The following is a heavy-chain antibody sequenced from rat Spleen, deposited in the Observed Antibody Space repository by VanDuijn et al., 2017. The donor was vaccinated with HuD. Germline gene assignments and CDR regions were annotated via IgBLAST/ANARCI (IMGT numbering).Heavy chain of an antibody. V-gene: IGHV3-1*01. Sequence: EVQLQESGPGLVKPSQSLTLTCSVTDYSITNNYWGWIRKFPGNKMEWMGYISYSGSASYNPSLKSRGSITRDTSKNQFFLQLNSVTNEDTATYYCTRGLSMSSTNYYYALFAYWGQGTLVTVSS. CDR1: DYSITNNY. D-gene: IGHD1-6*01. J-gene: IGHJ3*01. CDR3: TRGLSMSSTNYYYALFAY. CDR2: ISYSGSA.